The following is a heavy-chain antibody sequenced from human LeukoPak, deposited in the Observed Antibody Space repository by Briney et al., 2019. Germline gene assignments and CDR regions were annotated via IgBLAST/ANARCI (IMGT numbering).Heavy chain of an antibody. J-gene: IGHJ3*02. Sequence: SETLSLTCTVSGGSITISTYYWGWVRQPPGKGLEWIGNIHYSGSTYYNPSLKSRVTISVAASKTQFSLNLRSATAADTAVYYCACHAVRYSAYDREEDAFDIWGQGTTVTVSS. CDR3: ACHAVRYSAYDREEDAFDI. D-gene: IGHD5-12*01. V-gene: IGHV4-39*07. CDR2: IHYSGST. CDR1: GGSITISTYY.